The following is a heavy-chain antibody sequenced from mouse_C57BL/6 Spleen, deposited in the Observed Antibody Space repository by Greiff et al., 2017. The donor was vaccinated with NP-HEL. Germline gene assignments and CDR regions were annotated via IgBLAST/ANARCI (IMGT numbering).Heavy chain of an antibody. J-gene: IGHJ3*01. CDR2: IYPGDGDT. CDR1: GYAFSSYW. CDR3: ARGDPSWFAY. V-gene: IGHV1-80*01. Sequence: LQESGAELVKPGASVKISCKASGYAFSSYWMNWVKQRPGKGLEWIGQIYPGDGDTNYNGKFKGKATLTADKSSSTAYMQLSSLTSEDSAVYFCARGDPSWFAYWGQGTLVTVSA. D-gene: IGHD3-3*01.